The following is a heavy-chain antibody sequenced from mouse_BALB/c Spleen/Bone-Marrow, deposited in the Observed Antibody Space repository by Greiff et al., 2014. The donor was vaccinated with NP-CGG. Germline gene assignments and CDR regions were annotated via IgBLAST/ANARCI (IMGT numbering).Heavy chain of an antibody. CDR3: ARKGAMITHYYAMDY. CDR1: GFTFSSFG. CDR2: ISNGSSTI. D-gene: IGHD2-4*01. J-gene: IGHJ4*01. V-gene: IGHV5-17*02. Sequence: EVKLMESGGGLVQPGGSRKLSCAASGFTFSSFGMHWVRQAPEKGLEWVAYISNGSSTIYYADTVKGRFTISKDNPKNTLFLQMTSLRSDSTAMYYCARKGAMITHYYAMDYWGQGTSVTVSS.